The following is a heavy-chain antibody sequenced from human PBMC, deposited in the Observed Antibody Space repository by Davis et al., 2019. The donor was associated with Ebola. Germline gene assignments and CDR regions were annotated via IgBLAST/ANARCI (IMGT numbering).Heavy chain of an antibody. D-gene: IGHD3-10*01. V-gene: IGHV1-46*01. J-gene: IGHJ6*02. CDR1: GYTFTSYY. CDR2: INPSGGST. Sequence: ASVKVSCKASGYTFTSYYMHWVRQAPGQGLEWMGIINPSGGSTSYAQKFQGRVTMTRDTSTSTVYMELSSLRSEDTAVYYCARERVRGVIRDYYYYGMDVWGQGTTVTVSS. CDR3: ARERVRGVIRDYYYYGMDV.